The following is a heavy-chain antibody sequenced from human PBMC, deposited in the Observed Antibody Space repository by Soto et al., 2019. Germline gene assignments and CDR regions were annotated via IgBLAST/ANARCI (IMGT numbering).Heavy chain of an antibody. V-gene: IGHV3-43D*04. J-gene: IGHJ6*02. CDR2: ISWDGGST. CDR1: GFTFDDYA. D-gene: IGHD4-4*01. Sequence: GGSLRLSCAASGFTFDDYAMHWVRQAPGKGLEWVSLISWDGGSTYYADSVKGRFTISRDNSKNSLYLQMNSLRAEDTALYYCAKGEDYSPFGMDVWGQGTTVTVSS. CDR3: AKGEDYSPFGMDV.